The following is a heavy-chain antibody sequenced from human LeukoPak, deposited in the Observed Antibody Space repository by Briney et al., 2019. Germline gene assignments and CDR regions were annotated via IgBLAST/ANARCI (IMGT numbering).Heavy chain of an antibody. CDR2: ISYDGSNK. V-gene: IGHV3-30*18. D-gene: IGHD3-16*01. CDR1: GFTFSSYG. CDR3: AKDLGGRIGPDY. Sequence: GGSLRLSCAASGFTFSSYGMHWVRQAPGKGLEWVAIISYDGSNKYYADSVKGRFTISRDNSKNTLCLQMNSLRAEDTAVYYCAKDLGGRIGPDYWGQGTLVTVSS. J-gene: IGHJ4*02.